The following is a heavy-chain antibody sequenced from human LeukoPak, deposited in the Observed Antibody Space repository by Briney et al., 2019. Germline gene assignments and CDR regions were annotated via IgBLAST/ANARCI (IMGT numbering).Heavy chain of an antibody. CDR3: WGFSRYYYYMDV. J-gene: IGHJ6*03. CDR2: IYHSGST. V-gene: IGHV4-38-2*02. D-gene: IGHD2/OR15-2a*01. CDR1: GYSISSGYY. Sequence: PSETLSLTCTVSGYSISSGYYWGWIRQPPGKGLEWIGSIYHSGSTYYNPSLKSRVTISVDKSKNQFSLKLSSVTAADTAVYYCWGFSRYYYYMDVWGKGTTVTVSS.